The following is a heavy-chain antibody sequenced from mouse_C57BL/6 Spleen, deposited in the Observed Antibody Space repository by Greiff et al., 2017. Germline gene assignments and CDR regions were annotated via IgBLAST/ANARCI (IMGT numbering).Heavy chain of an antibody. CDR1: GYTFTSYW. CDR2: IYPGSGST. Sequence: QVQLQQSGAELVKPGASVKMSCKASGYTFTSYWITWVKQRPGQGLEWIGDIYPGSGSTNYNEKFKSKATLTVDTSSSTAYMQLSSLTSEDSAVYYCARCPYYCGSSYRDFDYWGQGTTLTVSS. V-gene: IGHV1-55*01. J-gene: IGHJ2*01. D-gene: IGHD1-1*01. CDR3: ARCPYYCGSSYRDFDY.